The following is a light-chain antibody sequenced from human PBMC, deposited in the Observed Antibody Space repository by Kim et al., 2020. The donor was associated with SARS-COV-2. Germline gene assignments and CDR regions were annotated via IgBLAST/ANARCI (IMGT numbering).Light chain of an antibody. Sequence: SASVRDRVTITYRASQSISNWLAWYQQQPGKAPYLLIYKASTLESGVPSRFSGSGSGTEFTLTISSLQPDDSATYYCQQYHSYPYIFGQGTKLEI. J-gene: IGKJ2*01. CDR1: QSISNW. CDR3: QQYHSYPYI. CDR2: KAS. V-gene: IGKV1-5*03.